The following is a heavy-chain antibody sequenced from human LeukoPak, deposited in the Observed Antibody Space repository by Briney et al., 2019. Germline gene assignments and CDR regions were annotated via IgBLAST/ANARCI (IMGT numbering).Heavy chain of an antibody. D-gene: IGHD5-12*01. Sequence: PGGSLRLSCAASGFTFSSYEMNWVRQAPGKGLEWVSYISSSGSTIYYADSVKCRFTISRDNAKNSLYLQMNSLRAEDTAVYYCAREGGGFDSLDYWGQGTLVTVSS. V-gene: IGHV3-48*03. CDR1: GFTFSSYE. CDR2: ISSSGSTI. CDR3: AREGGGFDSLDY. J-gene: IGHJ4*02.